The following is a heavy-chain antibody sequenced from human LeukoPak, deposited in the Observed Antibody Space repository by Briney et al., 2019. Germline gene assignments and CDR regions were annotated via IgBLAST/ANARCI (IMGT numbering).Heavy chain of an antibody. CDR1: GYTFSSYY. J-gene: IGHJ3*02. CDR3: ARCQGAEYCSGGSCYRGDAFDI. D-gene: IGHD2-15*01. Sequence: GASVKVSCKASGYTFSSYYIHWVRQAPGQGLEWMGVINPSGASTIYAQKFQGRVTMTRDMSTSTVYMELSSLRSEDTAVYYCARCQGAEYCSGGSCYRGDAFDIWGQGTMVTVSS. CDR2: INPSGAST. V-gene: IGHV1-46*01.